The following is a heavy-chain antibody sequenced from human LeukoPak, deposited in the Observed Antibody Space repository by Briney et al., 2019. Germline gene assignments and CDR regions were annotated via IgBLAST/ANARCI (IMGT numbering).Heavy chain of an antibody. V-gene: IGHV4-38-2*01. J-gene: IGHJ4*02. CDR2: IYHSGST. D-gene: IGHD3-3*01. Sequence: PSETLSLTCAVSGYSISSGYYWGWIRPPPGKGLEWIGIIYHSGSTYYNPSLKSRDTISVDTSKNPLSLKLSSVTAADTAVYYCARLGQNDFWSGYYLDYWGQGTLVTVSS. CDR1: GYSISSGYY. CDR3: ARLGQNDFWSGYYLDY.